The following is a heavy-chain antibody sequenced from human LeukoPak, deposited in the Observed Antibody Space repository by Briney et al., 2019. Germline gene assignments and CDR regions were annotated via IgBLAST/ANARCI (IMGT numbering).Heavy chain of an antibody. J-gene: IGHJ4*02. D-gene: IGHD6-13*01. CDR1: GYTFTSYD. V-gene: IGHV1-8*03. Sequence: ASVKVSCKASGYTFTSYDINWVRQATGQGLEWMGWMNPNSGDTGYAQKFQGRVTITRNTSISTAYTEVSSLRSEDTAVYYCAKVPSSNWLRWNYFDYWGQESLITVSS. CDR2: MNPNSGDT. CDR3: AKVPSSNWLRWNYFDY.